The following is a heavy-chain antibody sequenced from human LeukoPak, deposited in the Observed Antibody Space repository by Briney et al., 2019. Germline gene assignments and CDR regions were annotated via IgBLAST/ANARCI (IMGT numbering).Heavy chain of an antibody. J-gene: IGHJ4*02. CDR1: GFTFSSYG. Sequence: GGSLRLSCAASGFTFSSYGMHWVRQAPGKGLEWVAFIRCDGSNKYYADSVKGRFTISRDNSKNTLYLQMNSLRAEDTAVYYCAKFFEWSFDYWGQGTLVTVSS. CDR2: IRCDGSNK. V-gene: IGHV3-30*02. CDR3: AKFFEWSFDY. D-gene: IGHD3-3*01.